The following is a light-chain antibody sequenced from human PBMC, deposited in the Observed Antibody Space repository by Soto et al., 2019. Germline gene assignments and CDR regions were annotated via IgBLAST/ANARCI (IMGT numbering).Light chain of an antibody. V-gene: IGKV3-15*01. J-gene: IGKJ1*01. CDR2: GAS. CDR1: HSVSSN. CDR3: QQYNNWPQT. Sequence: EIVMTQSPATLSVSPGERATLSCRASHSVSSNLAWYQQQPGQAPRLLIYGASTRATGIPARFSGSGSGTEFPITISSLQSEDFAVYYCQQYNNWPQTFGQGTKVEIK.